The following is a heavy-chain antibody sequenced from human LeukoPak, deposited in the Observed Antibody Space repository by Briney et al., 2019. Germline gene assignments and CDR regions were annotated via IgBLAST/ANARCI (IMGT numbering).Heavy chain of an antibody. CDR1: GFTFSSYA. Sequence: GGSLRLSCAASGFTFSSYAMSWVRQAPGKGLEWVSAISGSGGSTYYADSVKGRFTISRDNSKNTLYLQMNSLRAEDTAVYFCAKSRFGGVIVDFDYWGQGTLVTVSS. J-gene: IGHJ4*02. D-gene: IGHD3-16*02. CDR2: ISGSGGST. CDR3: AKSRFGGVIVDFDY. V-gene: IGHV3-23*01.